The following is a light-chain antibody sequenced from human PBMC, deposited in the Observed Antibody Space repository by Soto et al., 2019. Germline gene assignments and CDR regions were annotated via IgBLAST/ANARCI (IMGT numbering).Light chain of an antibody. CDR1: QNINTY. Sequence: DIQMTQSPSSLSASVGDRVTITCRASQNINTYLNWYQQKPGKAPILLIYAASSLQSGVPSRFSGSGSGTYFTLTIRSLQPEDLATYSWPQGYSTPYTFGQGTKLEIK. J-gene: IGKJ2*01. V-gene: IGKV1-39*01. CDR3: PQGYSTPYT. CDR2: AAS.